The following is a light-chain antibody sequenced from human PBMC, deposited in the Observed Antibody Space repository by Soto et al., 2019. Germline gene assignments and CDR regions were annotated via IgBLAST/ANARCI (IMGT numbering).Light chain of an antibody. V-gene: IGLV1-44*01. CDR1: SSSIGSNT. CDR3: AAWDDSLNGLL. CDR2: SNN. Sequence: QSVLTQPPSASGTPGQRVTISCSESSSSIGSNTVNWYQQLPGAAPKLLIYSNNQRPSGVPDRFSGSKSGTSASLAISGLQSEDEADYYCAAWDDSLNGLLFGGGTKVTV. J-gene: IGLJ2*01.